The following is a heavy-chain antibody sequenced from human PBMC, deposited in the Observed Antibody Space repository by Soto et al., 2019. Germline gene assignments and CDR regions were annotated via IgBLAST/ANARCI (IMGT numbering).Heavy chain of an antibody. CDR1: GFSFSSYW. J-gene: IGHJ4*02. D-gene: IGHD6-13*01. V-gene: IGHV3-7*05. CDR3: ARDMVAAAGTHYDY. CDR2: IRRDGSEK. Sequence: PGGSLRLCCAACGFSFSSYWMSWVRQAPGKGLEWVANIRRDGSEKYYVDSVKGRFTISRDNAKNSLFLQMNSLRAEDTAVYFCARDMVAAAGTHYDYWGQGTLVTVSS.